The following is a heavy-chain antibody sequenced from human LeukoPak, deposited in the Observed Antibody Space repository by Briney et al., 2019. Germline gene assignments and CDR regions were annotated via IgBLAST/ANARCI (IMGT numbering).Heavy chain of an antibody. Sequence: PSGTLSLTCTVFGGSISSTWYWGWIRQPPGKGLEWIGSIYHDGDTFYNPSLRSRITMSVDTSKNQFSLKLRSVTAADTAVYYCAETNPQDWFDPWGQGTLVTVSS. V-gene: IGHV4-39*07. J-gene: IGHJ5*02. CDR1: GGSISSTWY. CDR2: IYHDGDT. D-gene: IGHD2-8*01. CDR3: AETNPQDWFDP.